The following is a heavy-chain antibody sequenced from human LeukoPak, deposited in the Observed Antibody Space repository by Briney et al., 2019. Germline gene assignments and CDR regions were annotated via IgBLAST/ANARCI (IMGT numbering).Heavy chain of an antibody. Sequence: SETLSLTCAVYNGSFSGYYWSWIRQPPGKGLEWIGEINDSGSTNYKSSLKGRVTISVDTSKNQFSLKLSSVTAADTAVYYCARDRLQLQSWGQGTLVTVSS. CDR2: INDSGST. D-gene: IGHD5-24*01. CDR3: ARDRLQLQS. CDR1: NGSFSGYY. J-gene: IGHJ5*02. V-gene: IGHV4-34*01.